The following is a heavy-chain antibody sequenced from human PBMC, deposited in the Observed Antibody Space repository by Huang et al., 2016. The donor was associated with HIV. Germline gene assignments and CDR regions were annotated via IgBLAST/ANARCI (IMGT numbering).Heavy chain of an antibody. CDR2: IISSGNHS. CDR3: AREIRSTVVTLDAFDF. D-gene: IGHD4-17*01. Sequence: EVQLVESGGGLVKPGGSLRLSCAASGFTFRLFGMNWVRVAPGKGVEGVCFIISSGNHSYYAHALKGRFTVSRDNAKDALYLDITGLRGEDTAVYYCAREIRSTVVTLDAFDFWGQGTVVTVS. J-gene: IGHJ3*01. V-gene: IGHV3-21*01. CDR1: GFTFRLFG.